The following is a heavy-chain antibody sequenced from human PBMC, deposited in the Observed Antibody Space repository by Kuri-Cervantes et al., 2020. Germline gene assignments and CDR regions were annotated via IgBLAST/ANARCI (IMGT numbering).Heavy chain of an antibody. V-gene: IGHV3-30*18. D-gene: IGHD3-22*01. CDR1: EFTFSSYA. Sequence: GESVRLSCTASEFTFSSYAIHWGRQPPLKGLEWVVVISYDGSNKYYADSVQGRFTISKDNSKNTLYLQMNSMRAEDTAVYYCAKSGGYYYTRADYWGQGTLVTVSS. J-gene: IGHJ4*02. CDR3: AKSGGYYYTRADY. CDR2: ISYDGSNK.